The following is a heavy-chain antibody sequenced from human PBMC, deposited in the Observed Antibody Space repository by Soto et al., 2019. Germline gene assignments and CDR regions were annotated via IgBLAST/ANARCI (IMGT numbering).Heavy chain of an antibody. CDR1: EGSISSYY. CDR2: IFYTGST. V-gene: IGHV4-59*08. D-gene: IGHD1-1*01. J-gene: IGHJ4*02. Sequence: PSETLSLTCTVSEGSISSYYWGWIRQPPGKGLEWIGYIFYTGSTIYNPSLKSRVTISVDTSKNQFSLKLSSVTAADTAVYYCARHSPIGNNWNYFDYWGQGTLVTVSS. CDR3: ARHSPIGNNWNYFDY.